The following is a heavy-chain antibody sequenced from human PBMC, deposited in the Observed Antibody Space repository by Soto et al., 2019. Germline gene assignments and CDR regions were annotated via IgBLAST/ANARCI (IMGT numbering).Heavy chain of an antibody. D-gene: IGHD5-12*01. CDR1: GGSFNDDY. J-gene: IGHJ4*02. CDR3: ARTPTN. CDR2: INDSGST. Sequence: SETLSLTCAVEGGSFNDDYWSWIRQSPGKGLEWIGEINDSGSTKYNPSLKSRVTISVGTSKNQFSLKLRSVTAADTAVYYCARTPTNWGQGTLVTVSS. V-gene: IGHV4-34*01.